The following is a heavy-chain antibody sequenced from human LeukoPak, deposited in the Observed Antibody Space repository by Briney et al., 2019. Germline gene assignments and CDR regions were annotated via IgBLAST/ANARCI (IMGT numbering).Heavy chain of an antibody. CDR3: AREASRWPYYFDY. V-gene: IGHV4-30-4*01. CDR1: GGSISSGDYY. J-gene: IGHJ4*02. CDR2: IYYSGST. D-gene: IGHD4-23*01. Sequence: MTSQTLSLTCTVSGGSISSGDYYWSWIRQPPGKGLEWIGYIYYSGSTYYNPSLKSRVTISVDTSKNQFSLKLSSVTAADTAVYYCAREASRWPYYFDYWGQGTLVTVSS.